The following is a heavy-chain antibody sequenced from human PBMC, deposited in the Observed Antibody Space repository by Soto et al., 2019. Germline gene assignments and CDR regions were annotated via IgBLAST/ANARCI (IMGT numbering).Heavy chain of an antibody. D-gene: IGHD3-10*01. V-gene: IGHV3-23*01. CDR1: GWNISNFA. Sequence: GGCLSLSGTASGWNISNFAVGGVRQAPGKGLEWVSAISGSGSNKYYADSVKGRFTISRDNSKNTLYLQMNSLRAEDTAVYYCASVIRGAYYYGMDVSGQGPTVTGSS. CDR3: ASVIRGAYYYGMDV. CDR2: ISGSGSNK. J-gene: IGHJ6*02.